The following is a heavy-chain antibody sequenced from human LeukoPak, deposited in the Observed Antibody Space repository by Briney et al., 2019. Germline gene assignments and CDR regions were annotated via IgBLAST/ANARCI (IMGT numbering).Heavy chain of an antibody. CDR2: IYYSGRT. CDR1: GGSFSGYY. J-gene: IGHJ1*01. V-gene: IGHV4-59*01. Sequence: SETLSLTCAVYGGSFSGYYWSWIRQPPGKGLEWIGYIYYSGRTNYNPSLKSRVTISVDTSKNQFSLNLTSVTAADTAVYYCTRLKYYYDSSGYRAEYFQHWGQGTLVTVSS. CDR3: TRLKYYYDSSGYRAEYFQH. D-gene: IGHD3-22*01.